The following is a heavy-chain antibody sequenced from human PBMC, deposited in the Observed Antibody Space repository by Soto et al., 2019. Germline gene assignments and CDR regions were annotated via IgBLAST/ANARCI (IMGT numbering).Heavy chain of an antibody. Sequence: QVQLVQSGAEVKKPGSSVKVSCKASGGTFSSYTITWVRQAPGQGLEWMGRIVPILGIPNYAQKFQGRVTITADKSTITAYMELSSLRSEDTAVYYCARMRGSYGMGAWGQGTTVTVSS. CDR1: GGTFSSYT. V-gene: IGHV1-69*02. CDR3: ARMRGSYGMGA. CDR2: IVPILGIP. J-gene: IGHJ6*02.